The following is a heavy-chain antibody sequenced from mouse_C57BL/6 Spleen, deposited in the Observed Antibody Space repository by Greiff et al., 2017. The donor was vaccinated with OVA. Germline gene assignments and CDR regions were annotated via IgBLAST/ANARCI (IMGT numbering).Heavy chain of an antibody. CDR1: GYAFSSSW. D-gene: IGHD2-4*01. J-gene: IGHJ4*01. V-gene: IGHV1-82*01. CDR2: IYPGDGDT. CDR3: ARYDYDAVYYYAMDY. Sequence: QVQLQQSGPELVKPGASVKISCKASGYAFSSSWMNWVKQRPGKGLEWIGRIYPGDGDTNYNGKFKGKATLTADKSSSTAYMQLSSLTSEDSAVYFCARYDYDAVYYYAMDYWGQGTSVTVSS.